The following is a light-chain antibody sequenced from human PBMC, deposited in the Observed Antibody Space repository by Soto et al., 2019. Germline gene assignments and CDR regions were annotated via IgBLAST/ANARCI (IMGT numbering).Light chain of an antibody. J-gene: IGLJ2*01. CDR2: LNSDGSH. CDR1: SGHSSYA. V-gene: IGLV4-69*01. Sequence: QTVVTQSPSASASLGASVKLTCTLSSGHSSYAIAWHQQQPEKGPRFLMKLNSDGSHIQGDGIPDRFSGSSSGAERYLTISSLQSEDEADYYCQTWDIGRVFGGGTKLTVL. CDR3: QTWDIGRV.